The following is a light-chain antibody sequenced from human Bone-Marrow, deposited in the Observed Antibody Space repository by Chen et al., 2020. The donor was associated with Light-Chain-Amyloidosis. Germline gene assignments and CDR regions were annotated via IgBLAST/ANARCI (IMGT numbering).Light chain of an antibody. J-gene: IGLJ3*02. Sequence: QSALTQPASVSGSPGQSITISCTGTVTDVGSYNLVSWYQQYPGKAPKLFIYEDTKRPSGVSHLFSASKSGITASLTISGIQAEDEAVYYCCSYAGTPWLFGGGTYLTVL. V-gene: IGLV2-23*01. CDR2: EDT. CDR1: VTDVGSYNL. CDR3: CSYAGTPWL.